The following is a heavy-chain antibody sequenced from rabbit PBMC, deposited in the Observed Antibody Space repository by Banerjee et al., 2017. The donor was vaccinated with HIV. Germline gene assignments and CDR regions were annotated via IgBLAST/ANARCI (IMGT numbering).Heavy chain of an antibody. CDR3: AKNINTYYYDHFNL. D-gene: IGHD1-1*01. V-gene: IGHV1S45*01. J-gene: IGHJ4*01. Sequence: QEQVEESGGGLVKPEGSLTLTCKASGFDFSNYGVSWVRQAPGKGLEWIACIYAGSSGSTYYANWAKGRFTISKTSSTTVTLQMTSLTAADTATYFCAKNINTYYYDHFNLWGPGTLVTVS. CDR2: IYAGSSGST. CDR1: GFDFSNYG.